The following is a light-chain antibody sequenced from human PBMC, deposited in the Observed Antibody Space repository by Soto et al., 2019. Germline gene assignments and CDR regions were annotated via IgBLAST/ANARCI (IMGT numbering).Light chain of an antibody. J-gene: IGKJ2*01. CDR1: QSISGW. CDR2: DAS. V-gene: IGKV1-5*01. Sequence: DIQMTQSPSTLSASVGDSVTITCRASQSISGWLAWYQQRPGKAPKVLIYDASKLESGVPSRFSGSGSGTEFTLTISNLQPVDFATYYYQRCDSFTMSTVGEGTKLEIK. CDR3: QRCDSFTMST.